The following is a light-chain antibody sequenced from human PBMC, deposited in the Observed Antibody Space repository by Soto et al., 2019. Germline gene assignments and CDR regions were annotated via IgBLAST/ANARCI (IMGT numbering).Light chain of an antibody. CDR1: SSNIGSNT. CDR2: SNN. CDR3: AAWDDSLNGVV. Sequence: QPVLTQPPSASGTPGQRVTISCSGSSSNIGSNTVNWYQQLPGTAPQLLIYSNNQRPSGVTDRFSGSKSGTSASLAISGLQSEDEDDYYCAAWDDSLNGVVFGGGTKLTVL. J-gene: IGLJ2*01. V-gene: IGLV1-44*01.